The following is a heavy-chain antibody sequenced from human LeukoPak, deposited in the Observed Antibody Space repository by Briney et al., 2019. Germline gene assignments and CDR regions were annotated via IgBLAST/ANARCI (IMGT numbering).Heavy chain of an antibody. CDR1: GGSISSGSYY. V-gene: IGHV4-61*02. Sequence: KSSETLSLTCTVSGGSISSGSYYWSWIRQPAGKGLEWIGPISTSGSTNYNPSLKSRVTISVDTSKNQFSLKLSSVTAADTAVYYCARDDPYYYYMDVWGEGTTVTVSS. CDR3: ARDDPYYYYMDV. CDR2: ISTSGST. J-gene: IGHJ6*03.